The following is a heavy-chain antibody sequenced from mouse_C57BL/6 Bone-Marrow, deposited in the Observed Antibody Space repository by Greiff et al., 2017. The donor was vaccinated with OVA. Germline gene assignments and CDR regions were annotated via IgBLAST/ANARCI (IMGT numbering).Heavy chain of an antibody. D-gene: IGHD4-1*01. Sequence: VQLQQSGPELVKPGASVKMSCKASGYTFTDYNMHWVKQSHGKSLEWIGYINPNNGGTSYNQKFKGKATLTVNKSSSTAYMELRSLTSEDSAVYYCAREVNWDLRDYFDYWGQGTTLTGSS. J-gene: IGHJ2*01. CDR1: GYTFTDYN. CDR2: INPNNGGT. CDR3: AREVNWDLRDYFDY. V-gene: IGHV1-22*01.